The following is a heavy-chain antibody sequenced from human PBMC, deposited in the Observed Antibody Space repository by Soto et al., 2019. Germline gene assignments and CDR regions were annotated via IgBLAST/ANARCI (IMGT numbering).Heavy chain of an antibody. CDR1: GGPIRSYY. Sequence: SETLSLTCTVSGGPIRSYYWNWIRQPPGKGLEWIGYIYYTGNTNYAPSLKSRVTISVDTSKNQFSLKLTSVTVADTAVYYCARDLDWHYDSSGYPTSSFYYWGQGTLVTVSS. J-gene: IGHJ4*02. CDR3: ARDLDWHYDSSGYPTSSFYY. V-gene: IGHV4-59*01. D-gene: IGHD3-22*01. CDR2: IYYTGNT.